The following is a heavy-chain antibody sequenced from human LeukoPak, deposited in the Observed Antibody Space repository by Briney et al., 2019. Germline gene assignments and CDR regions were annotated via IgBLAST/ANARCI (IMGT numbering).Heavy chain of an antibody. V-gene: IGHV4-30-2*01. CDR2: IYHSGST. CDR3: ARSRTKYYYDSSGYAFDI. D-gene: IGHD3-22*01. J-gene: IGHJ3*02. Sequence: SQTLSLTCTVSGGSISSGGSYWSWIRQPPGKGLEWIGYIYHSGSTYYNPSLKSRVTISVDTSKNQFSLKLSSVTAADTAVYYCARSRTKYYYDSSGYAFDIWGQGTMVTVSS. CDR1: GGSISSGGSY.